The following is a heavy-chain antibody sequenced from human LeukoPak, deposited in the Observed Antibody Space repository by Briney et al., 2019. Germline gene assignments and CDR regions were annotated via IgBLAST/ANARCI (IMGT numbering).Heavy chain of an antibody. J-gene: IGHJ5*02. D-gene: IGHD3-3*01. V-gene: IGHV4-34*01. CDR1: GGSFSGYY. CDR2: INHSGST. Sequence: PSETLSLTCAVYGGSFSGYYWSWIRQPPGKGLEWIGEINHSGSTNYNPSLKSRVTISVDTSKNQFSLKLSSVTAADTAVYYCARGGRSGYPGYNWFDPWGREPWSPSPQ. CDR3: ARGGRSGYPGYNWFDP.